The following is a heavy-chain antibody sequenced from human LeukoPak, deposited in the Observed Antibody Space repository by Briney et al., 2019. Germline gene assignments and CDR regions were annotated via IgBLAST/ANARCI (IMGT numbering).Heavy chain of an antibody. V-gene: IGHV4-34*01. CDR2: ISHSGRP. CDR1: DGSVSGDI. D-gene: IGHD2-2*01. J-gene: IGHJ6*02. Sequence: SETLSLTCAVSDGSVSGDIWTWIRQPPGKGLEWVGEISHSGRPNYNPSLKSRVTISVDISRNVCSLKLTSVTAVDTAVYYCVQSTDQYFYGMDVWGQGTSVTVSS. CDR3: VQSTDQYFYGMDV.